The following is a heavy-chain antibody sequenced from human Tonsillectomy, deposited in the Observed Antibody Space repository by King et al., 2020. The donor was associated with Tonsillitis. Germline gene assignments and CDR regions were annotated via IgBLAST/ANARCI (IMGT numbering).Heavy chain of an antibody. CDR1: GGSISSYY. CDR2: IYTSGST. V-gene: IGHV4-4*07. J-gene: IGHJ3*02. Sequence: QVQLQESGPGLVKPSETLSLTCTVSGGSISSYYWSWIRQPAGKGLEWIGRIYTSGSTNYNPSLKSRVTMSVDTSKNQFSLKLSSVTAADTAVYYCARGNYGSGSYADDAFDIWGQGTMVTVSS. CDR3: ARGNYGSGSYADDAFDI. D-gene: IGHD3-10*01.